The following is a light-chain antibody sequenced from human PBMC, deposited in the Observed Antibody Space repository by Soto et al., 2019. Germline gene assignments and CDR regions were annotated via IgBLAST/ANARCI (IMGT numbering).Light chain of an antibody. CDR1: SSDVGGYNY. CDR2: EVS. Sequence: QSALTQPASVSGSPGQSITISCTGTSSDVGGYNYVSWYQQHPGKAPKLMIYEVSNRPSGVSNRFSGSKSGNTASLTVSGLQAEHEADSYCRSYTSSSTLEVFGTGTKLTVL. J-gene: IGLJ1*01. CDR3: RSYTSSSTLEV. V-gene: IGLV2-14*01.